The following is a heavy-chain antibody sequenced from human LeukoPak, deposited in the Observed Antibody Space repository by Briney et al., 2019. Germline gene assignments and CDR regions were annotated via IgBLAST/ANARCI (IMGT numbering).Heavy chain of an antibody. Sequence: GASVKVSCKASGYTFTSYGINWVRQATGQGLEWMGWMNPNSGNTGYAQKFQGRVTITRNTSISTAYMELSSLRSEDTAVYYCAREAKDSGTDYWGQGTLVTVSS. D-gene: IGHD2-2*01. J-gene: IGHJ4*02. CDR1: GYTFTSYG. V-gene: IGHV1-8*03. CDR2: MNPNSGNT. CDR3: AREAKDSGTDY.